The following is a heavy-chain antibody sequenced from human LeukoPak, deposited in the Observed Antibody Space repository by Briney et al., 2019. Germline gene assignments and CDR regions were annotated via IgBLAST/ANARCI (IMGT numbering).Heavy chain of an antibody. CDR2: ISGSGGST. D-gene: IGHD2-2*02. CDR3: AKDRYRGNYYYYYMDV. V-gene: IGHV3-23*01. Sequence: GGSLRLSCAASGFTFSSYAMSWVHQAPGKGLEWVSAISGSGGSTYYADSVKGRFTISRDNSKNTLYLQMNSLRAEDTAVYYCAKDRYRGNYYYYYMDVWGKGTTVTISS. J-gene: IGHJ6*03. CDR1: GFTFSSYA.